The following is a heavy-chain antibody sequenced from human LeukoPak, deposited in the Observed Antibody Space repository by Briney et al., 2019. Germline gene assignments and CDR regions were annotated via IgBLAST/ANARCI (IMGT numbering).Heavy chain of an antibody. CDR2: INTSGGST. CDR1: GYIFTNYY. CDR3: ARDAFLSGSLSPIGY. Sequence: ASVKVSCKASGYIFTNYYMHWVRQAPGQGLEWMGIINTSGGSTSSAQKFQGRVIMTRDTSTSTVYMELSSLRSEDTALYYRARDAFLSGSLSPIGYWGQGTLVTVSS. D-gene: IGHD5-12*01. J-gene: IGHJ4*02. V-gene: IGHV1-46*01.